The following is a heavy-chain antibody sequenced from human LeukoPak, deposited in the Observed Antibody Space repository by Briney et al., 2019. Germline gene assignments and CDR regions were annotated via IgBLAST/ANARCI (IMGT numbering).Heavy chain of an antibody. CDR1: GYTFTSYG. J-gene: IGHJ5*02. D-gene: IGHD2-2*02. Sequence: ASVKVSCKASGYTFTSYGISWVRQAPGQGLERMGWISAYNGNTNYAQKLQGRVTMTTDTSTSIAYMELRSLRSDDTAVYYCARDGVVPAAISVTAPTDNWFDPWGQGTLVTVSS. V-gene: IGHV1-18*01. CDR2: ISAYNGNT. CDR3: ARDGVVPAAISVTAPTDNWFDP.